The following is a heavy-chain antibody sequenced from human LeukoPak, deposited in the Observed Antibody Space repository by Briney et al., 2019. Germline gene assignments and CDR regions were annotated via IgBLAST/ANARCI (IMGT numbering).Heavy chain of an antibody. Sequence: GGSLRLSCVASGFTFSSYWMSWVRQAPGKGLEWVANIKQDGSEKYYVDSVKGRFTISRDNAKNSLYLQMNSLRAEDTAVYYCARDRSYYGSGSLGYWGQGTLVTVSS. CDR2: IKQDGSEK. D-gene: IGHD3-10*01. J-gene: IGHJ4*02. CDR3: ARDRSYYGSGSLGY. V-gene: IGHV3-7*01. CDR1: GFTFSSYW.